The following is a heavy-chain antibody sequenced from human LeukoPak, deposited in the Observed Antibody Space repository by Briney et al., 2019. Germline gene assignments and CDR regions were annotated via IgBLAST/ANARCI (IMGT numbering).Heavy chain of an antibody. Sequence: GGSLRLPCAASGFTFSSYAMSWVRQAPGKGLEWVSAISGSGGSTYYADSVKGRFTISRDNSKNTLYLQMNSLRAEDTAVYYCVRVDNSGYLDFWGQGTLVTVSS. CDR2: ISGSGGST. D-gene: IGHD3-22*01. J-gene: IGHJ4*02. CDR3: VRVDNSGYLDF. V-gene: IGHV3-23*01. CDR1: GFTFSSYA.